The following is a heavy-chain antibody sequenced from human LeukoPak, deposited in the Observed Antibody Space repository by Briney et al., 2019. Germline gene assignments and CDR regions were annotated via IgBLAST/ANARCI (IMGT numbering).Heavy chain of an antibody. D-gene: IGHD1-26*01. J-gene: IGHJ4*02. Sequence: ASVKVSCKAAGYTFTSYGISWVRQAPGQGLEWMGWISTYNGNTNYAQKLQGRVTMTTDTSTSTAYMELRSLRSDDTAIYYCARSGVGATSGNSDYWGQGTLVTVSS. CDR3: ARSGVGATSGNSDY. V-gene: IGHV1-18*01. CDR2: ISTYNGNT. CDR1: GYTFTSYG.